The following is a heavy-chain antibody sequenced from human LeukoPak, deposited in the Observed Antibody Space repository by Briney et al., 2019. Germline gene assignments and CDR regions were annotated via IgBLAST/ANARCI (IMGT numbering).Heavy chain of an antibody. CDR2: IIPIFGTA. CDR1: GGTFSSYA. D-gene: IGHD5-18*01. Sequence: SVKVSCKASGGTFSSYAISWVRQAPGQGLEWMGGIIPIFGTANYAQKFQGRVTITADESTSTAYMELSSLRSEDTAVYYCARGPWIQLWLMRDSYYYMDVWGKGTTVTVSS. CDR3: ARGPWIQLWLMRDSYYYMDV. J-gene: IGHJ6*03. V-gene: IGHV1-69*01.